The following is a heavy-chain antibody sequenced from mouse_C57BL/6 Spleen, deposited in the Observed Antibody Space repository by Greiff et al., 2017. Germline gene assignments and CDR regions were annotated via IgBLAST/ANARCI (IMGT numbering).Heavy chain of an antibody. CDR3: ARAKFITTVVEDWYFDV. J-gene: IGHJ1*03. V-gene: IGHV1-81*01. CDR2: IYPRSGNT. Sequence: QVQLKESGAELARPGASVKLSCKASGYTFTSYGISWVKQRTGQGLEWIGEIYPRSGNTYYNEKFKGKATLTADKSSSTAYMELRSLTSEDSAVYFCARAKFITTVVEDWYFDVWGTGTTVTVSS. CDR1: GYTFTSYG. D-gene: IGHD1-1*01.